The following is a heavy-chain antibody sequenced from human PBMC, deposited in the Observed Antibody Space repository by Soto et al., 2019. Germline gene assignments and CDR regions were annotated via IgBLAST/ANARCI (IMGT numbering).Heavy chain of an antibody. CDR3: ARDREDGSATKYNGFDS. V-gene: IGHV1-69*01. CDR2: TIPIFDTP. CDR1: GGTFGNLG. Sequence: QMQLVQSGAEVKKPGSSVKISCKASGGTFGNLGISWLRQAPGQGLEWMGGTIPIFDTPHYAEKFRDRVTITADATTTAYLELTSLTSADTATYYCARDREDGSATKYNGFDSWGQGTQVTVSS. J-gene: IGHJ5*01. D-gene: IGHD1-20*01.